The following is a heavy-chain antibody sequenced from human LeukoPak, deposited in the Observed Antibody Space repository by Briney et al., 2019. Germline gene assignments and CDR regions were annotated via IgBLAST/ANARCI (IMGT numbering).Heavy chain of an antibody. V-gene: IGHV4-59*10. D-gene: IGHD4-23*01. CDR2: IYTSGST. CDR1: GGSFSGYY. J-gene: IGHJ4*02. CDR3: ARMSTVVTRGVFDY. Sequence: SETLSLTCAVYGGSFSGYYWSWIRQPAGKGLEWIGRIYTSGSTNYNPSLKSRVTMSVDTSKNQFSLKLSSVTAADTAVYYCARMSTVVTRGVFDYWGQGTLVTVSS.